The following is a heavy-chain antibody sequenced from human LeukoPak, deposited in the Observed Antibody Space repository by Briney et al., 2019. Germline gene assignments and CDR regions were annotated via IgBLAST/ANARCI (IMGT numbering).Heavy chain of an antibody. CDR1: GDSISNYY. CDR2: IYASGSS. V-gene: IGHV4-4*07. D-gene: IGHD3-22*01. Sequence: PSETLSLTCTVSGDSISNYYWGWVRQPAGKGLEWIGRIYASGSSNYNPSLKSRITMSVDTSKNQFSLKLSSVTAADTAVYYCARCLNTYYYDNSGYSPEHYYMDVWGKGTTVIVSS. J-gene: IGHJ6*03. CDR3: ARCLNTYYYDNSGYSPEHYYMDV.